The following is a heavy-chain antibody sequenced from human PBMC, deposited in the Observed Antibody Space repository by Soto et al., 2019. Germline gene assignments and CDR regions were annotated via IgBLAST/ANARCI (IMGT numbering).Heavy chain of an antibody. J-gene: IGHJ6*02. D-gene: IGHD3-10*01. CDR1: GGTFSSYA. CDR3: ARPEYYGSGSYLYYYYGMDV. CDR2: IIPIFGTA. Sequence: QVQLVQSGAEVKKPGSSVMVSCKASGGTFSSYAISWVRQAPGQGLEWMGGIIPIFGTANYAQKFQGRVTITADESTSTAYMELSSLRSEDTAVYYCARPEYYGSGSYLYYYYGMDVWGQGTTVTVSS. V-gene: IGHV1-69*01.